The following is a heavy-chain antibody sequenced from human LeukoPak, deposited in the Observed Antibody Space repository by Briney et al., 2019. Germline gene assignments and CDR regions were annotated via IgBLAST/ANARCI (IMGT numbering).Heavy chain of an antibody. CDR1: GGSISSYY. V-gene: IGHV4-59*01. Sequence: SETLSLTCTVSGGSISSYYWSWIRQPPGKGREWIGYIYYGGSTNYNPSLKSRVTISVDTSKNQFSLKLSSVTAADTAVYYCARGHGSSNYDILTGSDDYYGMDVWGQGTTVTVSS. D-gene: IGHD3-9*01. CDR2: IYYGGST. J-gene: IGHJ6*02. CDR3: ARGHGSSNYDILTGSDDYYGMDV.